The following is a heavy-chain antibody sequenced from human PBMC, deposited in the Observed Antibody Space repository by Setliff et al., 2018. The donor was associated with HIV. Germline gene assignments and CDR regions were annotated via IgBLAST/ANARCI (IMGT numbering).Heavy chain of an antibody. V-gene: IGHV4-34*01. Sequence: SETLSLTCTVSGGSFSGYYWSWIRQPPGKGLEWIGEINHSGSTNYNPSLKSRVTISVDTSMDQFSLKLNSVTAADTAVYYCAAASSWDPLLDYWGQGTLVTVSS. CDR2: INHSGST. CDR3: AAASSWDPLLDY. J-gene: IGHJ4*02. D-gene: IGHD6-13*01. CDR1: GGSFSGYY.